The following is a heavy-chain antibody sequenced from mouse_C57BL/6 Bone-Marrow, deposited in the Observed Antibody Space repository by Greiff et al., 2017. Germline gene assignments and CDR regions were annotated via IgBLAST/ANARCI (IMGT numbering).Heavy chain of an antibody. J-gene: IGHJ4*01. CDR2: IDPENGDT. Sequence: EVQLQQSGAELVRPGASVKLSCTASGFNFKDDYMHWVKQRPEQGLEWIGWIDPENGDTKYASKFQGKATITADTSSNTAYLQLSSLTSEDTAVFYCNVEGKWDGMDYWGQGTPVTGSS. CDR3: NVEGKWDGMDY. CDR1: GFNFKDDY. D-gene: IGHD4-1*01. V-gene: IGHV14-4*01.